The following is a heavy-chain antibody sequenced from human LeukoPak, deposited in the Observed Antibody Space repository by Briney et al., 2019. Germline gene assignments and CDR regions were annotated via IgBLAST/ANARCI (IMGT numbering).Heavy chain of an antibody. CDR1: GFTFSNAW. V-gene: IGHV3-15*01. CDR2: IKSKTDGGTT. Sequence: PGGSLRLPCAASGFTFSNAWMSWVRQAPGKGLEWVGRIKSKTDGGTTDYAAPVKGRFTISRDDSKNTLYLQMNSLKTEDTAVYYCTTTVTTYYYYGMDVWGQGTTVTVSS. CDR3: TTTVTTYYYYGMDV. J-gene: IGHJ6*02. D-gene: IGHD4-17*01.